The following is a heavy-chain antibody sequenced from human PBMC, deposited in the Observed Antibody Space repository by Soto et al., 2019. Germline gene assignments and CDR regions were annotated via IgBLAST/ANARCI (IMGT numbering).Heavy chain of an antibody. D-gene: IGHD3-22*01. Sequence: PSATLCVTRSVSWASCTDGSLFWCLIRHSPGKGFDWIASTYIGGMTYYNPSLRSRVTISVDTSKSQFSLRLNSVTAADTAVYYCATAPETFSPAGYYVNWFDPWGHGTLVTVSS. CDR2: TYIGGMT. CDR3: ATAPETFSPAGYYVNWFDP. CDR1: WASCTDGSLF. J-gene: IGHJ5*02. V-gene: IGHV4-39*01.